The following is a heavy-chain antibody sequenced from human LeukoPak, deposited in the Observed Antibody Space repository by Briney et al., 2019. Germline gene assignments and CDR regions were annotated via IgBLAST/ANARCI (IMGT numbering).Heavy chain of an antibody. CDR3: VRNLLQFTGLAY. J-gene: IGHJ4*02. CDR1: GDTFTTSH. CDR2: INPRGDST. Sequence: ASVKVSCKASGDTFTTSHMHWVRQAPAQGLEWMGKINPRGDSTTYAQQVQARVHMTRHLSMSTVYMDLSSQRSEDTAVYYCVRNLLQFTGLAYWGRGTLVTVSS. V-gene: IGHV1-46*01. D-gene: IGHD2-8*02.